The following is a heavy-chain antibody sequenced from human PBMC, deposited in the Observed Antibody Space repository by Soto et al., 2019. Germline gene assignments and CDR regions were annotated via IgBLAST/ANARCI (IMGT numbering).Heavy chain of an antibody. CDR2: FSNSGST. CDR1: GDSVSSGSYY. D-gene: IGHD3-10*01. V-gene: IGHV4-61*01. Sequence: QVQLQESGPGLVKPSETLSLTCTVSGDSVSSGSYYWMWIRQPPGKGLEWIGYFSNSGSTNYNSSLQTRVTISVDKSKHQLSLKLTSVIAADTAVYYCARAYYFGSGRGRSMDVWGQGTTVTVSS. CDR3: ARAYYFGSGRGRSMDV. J-gene: IGHJ6*02.